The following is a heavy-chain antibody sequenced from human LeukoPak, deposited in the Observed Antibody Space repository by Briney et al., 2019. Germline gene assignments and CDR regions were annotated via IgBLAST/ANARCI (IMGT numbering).Heavy chain of an antibody. D-gene: IGHD6-6*01. Sequence: PSETLSLTCAVYGGSFSGYYWSWIRQPPGKGLEWIGELNHSGSTYYNPSLKSRVTRSVDTSKNRFSLKLTSVTAADTAVYYGARGEYSSSSFGFDYWGQGTLVTVSS. V-gene: IGHV4-34*01. J-gene: IGHJ4*02. CDR3: ARGEYSSSSFGFDY. CDR2: LNHSGST. CDR1: GGSFSGYY.